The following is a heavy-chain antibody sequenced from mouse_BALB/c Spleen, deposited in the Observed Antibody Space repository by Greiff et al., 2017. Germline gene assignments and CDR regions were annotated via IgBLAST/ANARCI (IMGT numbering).Heavy chain of an antibody. CDR1: GFTFSSFG. CDR3: ARSGKILLRLLDY. CDR2: ISSGSSTI. V-gene: IGHV5-17*02. D-gene: IGHD1-2*01. J-gene: IGHJ2*01. Sequence: EVQLQESGGGLVQPGGSRKLSCAASGFTFSSFGMHWVRQAPEKGLEWVAYISSGSSTIYYADTVKGRFTISRDNPKNTLFLQMTSLRSEDTAMYYCARSGKILLRLLDYWGQGTTLTVSS.